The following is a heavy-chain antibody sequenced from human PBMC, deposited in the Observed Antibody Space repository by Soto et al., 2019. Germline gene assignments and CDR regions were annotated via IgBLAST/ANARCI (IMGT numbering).Heavy chain of an antibody. Sequence: QVQLVQSGAEVKRTGASVQVSCKSSGYSFTGYYMHWVRQAPGQGLEWMGWIIPHSGETNYAQKFQARVTLTRDTSISTAYMQMSGLTSDDTAVYDCARDTDDFTNGAHDRWGQGTLVTVSS. D-gene: IGHD4-4*01. CDR1: GYSFTGYY. V-gene: IGHV1-2*02. CDR2: IIPHSGET. CDR3: ARDTDDFTNGAHDR. J-gene: IGHJ5*02.